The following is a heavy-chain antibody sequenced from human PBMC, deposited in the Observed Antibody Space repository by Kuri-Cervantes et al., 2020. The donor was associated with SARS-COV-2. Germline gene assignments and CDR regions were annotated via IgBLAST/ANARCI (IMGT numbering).Heavy chain of an antibody. CDR3: ARGQYYDFWSGYARSYYGMDV. V-gene: IGHV3-7*01. CDR1: GFTFINAW. Sequence: GGSLRLSCAASGFTFINAWMNWVRQAPGKGLEWVANIKQDGSEKYYVDSVKGRFTISRDNAKNSLYLQMNSLRAEDTAVYYCARGQYYDFWSGYARSYYGMDVWGQGTTVTVSS. J-gene: IGHJ6*02. D-gene: IGHD3-3*01. CDR2: IKQDGSEK.